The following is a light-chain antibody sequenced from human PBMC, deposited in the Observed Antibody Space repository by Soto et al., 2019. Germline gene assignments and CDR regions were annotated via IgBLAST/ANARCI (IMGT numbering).Light chain of an antibody. Sequence: DIQMTQSPSTLSASVGDRVTITCRASQRIGNWLAWYQQKPGKAPNLLIYDASSLKSGVPSRFSGSGSGTEFTLTISGLQPDDFATYYCQQYNNYSRWTFGQGTKVEIK. CDR3: QQYNNYSRWT. V-gene: IGKV1-5*01. CDR1: QRIGNW. CDR2: DAS. J-gene: IGKJ1*01.